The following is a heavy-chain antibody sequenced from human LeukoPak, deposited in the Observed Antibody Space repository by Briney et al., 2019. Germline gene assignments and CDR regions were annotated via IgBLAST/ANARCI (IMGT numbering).Heavy chain of an antibody. CDR1: GGSFSGYY. CDR3: ARDVFPYYGLLPGPNEAFDI. J-gene: IGHJ3*02. D-gene: IGHD3-9*01. V-gene: IGHV4-34*01. Sequence: NPSETLSLTCAVYGGSFSGYYWSWIRQPPGKGLEWIGEINHSGSTNYNPSLKSRVTISVDKSTNLFSLNLTSVSAADTAVYYCARDVFPYYGLLPGPNEAFDIWGQGTRVTVSS. CDR2: INHSGST.